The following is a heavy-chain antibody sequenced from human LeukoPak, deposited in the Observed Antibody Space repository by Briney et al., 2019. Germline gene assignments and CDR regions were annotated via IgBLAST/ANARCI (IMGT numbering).Heavy chain of an antibody. CDR1: GFTFRNYG. V-gene: IGHV3-33*01. D-gene: IGHD4-17*01. Sequence: GRSLRLSCAASGFTFRNYGMHWVRQAPGKGLEWVAVIWYDGSNQYYADSVRGRVTISRDNSKNILYLQMNSLRAEDMAVYYCASDIRSTYFNYWGQGTLVVVSS. CDR2: IWYDGSNQ. J-gene: IGHJ4*02. CDR3: ASDIRSTYFNY.